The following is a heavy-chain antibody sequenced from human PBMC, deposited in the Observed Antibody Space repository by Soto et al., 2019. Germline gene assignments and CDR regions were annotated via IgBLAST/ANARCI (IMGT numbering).Heavy chain of an antibody. D-gene: IGHD5-12*01. CDR3: ARLCRDGYNSGSYYGMDV. V-gene: IGHV5-51*01. CDR1: GYSFTSYW. CDR2: SYPGGSDT. J-gene: IGHJ6*02. Sequence: PGESLKISCQGSGYSFTSYWIGSVRQMPWEGLEWMGISYPGGSDTRYSPSFQVQVTNSADKSISAAYRQCGSRKATDTAMYYCARLCRDGYNSGSYYGMDVWGQGTTVTVSS.